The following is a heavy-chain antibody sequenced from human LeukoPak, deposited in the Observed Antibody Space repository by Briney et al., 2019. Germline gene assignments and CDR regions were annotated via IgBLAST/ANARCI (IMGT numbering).Heavy chain of an antibody. Sequence: ASVKVSCKASGYTFTSYYMHWVRQAPGQGLEWMGWINTNTGNPTYAQAFTGRFVFSLDTSVSTAYLQISSLKAEDTAVYYCARVKWNGRGSTVTTLESGYWGQGTLVTVSS. V-gene: IGHV7-4-1*02. CDR3: ARVKWNGRGSTVTTLESGY. CDR1: GYTFTSYY. J-gene: IGHJ4*02. D-gene: IGHD4-11*01. CDR2: INTNTGNP.